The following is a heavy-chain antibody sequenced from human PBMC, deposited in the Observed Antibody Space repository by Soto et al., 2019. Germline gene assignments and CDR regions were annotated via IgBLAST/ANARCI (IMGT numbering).Heavy chain of an antibody. CDR3: ARGDSETLLFDY. CDR1: GGYIRSGGYS. V-gene: IGHV4-30-2*01. Sequence: SQTLCVTWGVLGGYIRSGGYSWSWIRQPPGKGLEWIGYIYHSGSTYYNPSLKSRVTISVDRSKNQFSLKLSSVTAADTAVYYCARGDSETLLFDYWGQGTLVTVSS. CDR2: IYHSGST. J-gene: IGHJ4*02.